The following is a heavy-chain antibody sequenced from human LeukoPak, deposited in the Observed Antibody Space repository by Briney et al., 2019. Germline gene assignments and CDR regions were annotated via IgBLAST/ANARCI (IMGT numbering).Heavy chain of an antibody. CDR1: GFTFNSCW. V-gene: IGHV3-7*05. J-gene: IGHJ4*02. Sequence: GGSLRLSCATSGFTFNSCWMSCVRQAPGKGLEWLANIKEDGSEKYYVDSVKGRFTISRDNAKNSLYLQMNSLRAEDTALYYCARRNFFDYWGQGTLVTVSS. CDR2: IKEDGSEK. CDR3: ARRNFFDY.